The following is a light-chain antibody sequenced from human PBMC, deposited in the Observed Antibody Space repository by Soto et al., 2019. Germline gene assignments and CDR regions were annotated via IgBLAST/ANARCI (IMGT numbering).Light chain of an antibody. V-gene: IGLV1-40*01. J-gene: IGLJ3*02. CDR2: ANN. CDR1: RSNLGAGYD. CDR3: QSYDNSRSGAWV. Sequence: QSVLTQPPSVSGAPGQGITISCTGTRSNLGAGYDVHWYQQLPGAAPKLLIYANNKRPSGVLDRFSGSKSGTSASLAITGLQAEDEADYYCQSYDNSRSGAWVFGGGTKLTVL.